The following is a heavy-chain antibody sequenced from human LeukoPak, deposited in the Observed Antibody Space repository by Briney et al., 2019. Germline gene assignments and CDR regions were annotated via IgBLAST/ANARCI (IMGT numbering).Heavy chain of an antibody. V-gene: IGHV1-69*13. D-gene: IGHD3-9*01. CDR1: GGTFSSYA. CDR2: IIPIFGTA. CDR3: ARHSRYYDILTGYYKPDAFDI. J-gene: IGHJ3*02. Sequence: GASVKVSCTASGGTFSSYAISWVRQAPGQGLEWMGGIIPIFGTANYAQKFQGRVTITADESTSTAYMELSSLRSEDTAVYYCARHSRYYDILTGYYKPDAFDIWGQGTMVTVSS.